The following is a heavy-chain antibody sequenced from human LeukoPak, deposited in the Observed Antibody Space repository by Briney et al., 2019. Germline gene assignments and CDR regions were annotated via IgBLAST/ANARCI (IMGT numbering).Heavy chain of an antibody. CDR2: IYYSGST. CDR1: GGSISSSSYY. J-gene: IGHJ4*02. CDR3: ARIPAYSSGWEIDY. D-gene: IGHD6-19*01. Sequence: SETLSLTCTVSGGSISSSSYYWGWIRQPPGKGLEWIGSIYYSGSTYYNPSLKSRVTISVDTSKNQFSLKLSSVTAADTAVYYCARIPAYSSGWEIDYWGQGTLVTVSS. V-gene: IGHV4-39*07.